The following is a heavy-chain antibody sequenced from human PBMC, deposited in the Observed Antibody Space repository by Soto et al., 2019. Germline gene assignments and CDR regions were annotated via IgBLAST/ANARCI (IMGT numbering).Heavy chain of an antibody. J-gene: IGHJ6*02. CDR1: AFTFSTYW. Sequence: GGSLRLSCAASAFTFSTYWMSWVRQAPGKGLEWVANIKQDGSEKYYVDSVKGRFTISRDNAKNSLYLQMNSLRAEDTAVYYCARDLYSSSANYNYYGMDVWGQGTTVTVSS. D-gene: IGHD6-6*01. CDR2: IKQDGSEK. V-gene: IGHV3-7*03. CDR3: ARDLYSSSANYNYYGMDV.